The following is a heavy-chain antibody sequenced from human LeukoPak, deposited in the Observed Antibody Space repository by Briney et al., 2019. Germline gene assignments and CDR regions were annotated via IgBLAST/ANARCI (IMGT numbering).Heavy chain of an antibody. V-gene: IGHV1-2*02. CDR2: INPNSGGT. D-gene: IGHD3-10*01. CDR1: GYTFTGYY. Sequence: ASVKVSCKASGYTFTGYYMHWVRQAPGQGLEWMGWINPNSGGTKYAQKFQGRVTMTRDTSISTAYMELSRLRSDDTAVYYCASYAYGSGSQDYWGQGTLVTVSS. J-gene: IGHJ4*02. CDR3: ASYAYGSGSQDY.